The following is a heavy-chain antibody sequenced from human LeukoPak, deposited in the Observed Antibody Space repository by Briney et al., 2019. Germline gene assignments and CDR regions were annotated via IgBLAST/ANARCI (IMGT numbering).Heavy chain of an antibody. CDR1: GYTFTGYY. D-gene: IGHD1-14*01. V-gene: IGHV1-2*02. J-gene: IGHJ5*02. CDR3: AGAETPYNWFDP. Sequence: ASVKVSCKASGYTFTGYYMHWVRQAPGQGLEWMGWINPKRGDTNYAQKFQGRVTMTRDTSISTAYMELSRLRSDDTAVYYCAGAETPYNWFDPWGQGTLVTVSS. CDR2: INPKRGDT.